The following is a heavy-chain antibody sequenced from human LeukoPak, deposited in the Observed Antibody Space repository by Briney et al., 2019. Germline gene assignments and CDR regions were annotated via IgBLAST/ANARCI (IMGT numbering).Heavy chain of an antibody. D-gene: IGHD1-26*01. CDR3: ASPVGVSTYAFDI. V-gene: IGHV3-23*01. CDR2: ISGDGGST. J-gene: IGHJ3*02. CDR1: GFTFSNYA. Sequence: PAGGSLRLSCAASGFTFSNYAMTWVRQAPGKGLIWVPAISGDGGSTHYADSVKGRFTISRDNAKNTLYLQMNSLRAEDTAVYYCASPVGVSTYAFDIWGQGTMVTVSS.